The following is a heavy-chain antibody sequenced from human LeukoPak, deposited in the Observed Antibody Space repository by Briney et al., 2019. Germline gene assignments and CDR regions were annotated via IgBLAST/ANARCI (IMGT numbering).Heavy chain of an antibody. V-gene: IGHV1-8*03. Sequence: GASVKVSCKASGYTFTSYDINWVRQATGQGLEWMGWMNPNSGNTGYAQKFQGRVTITRNTSISTAYMELSSLRSEDTAVYYCARSYSGSYYYYMDVWGKGATVTISS. D-gene: IGHD1-26*01. CDR1: GYTFTSYD. CDR3: ARSYSGSYYYYMDV. J-gene: IGHJ6*03. CDR2: MNPNSGNT.